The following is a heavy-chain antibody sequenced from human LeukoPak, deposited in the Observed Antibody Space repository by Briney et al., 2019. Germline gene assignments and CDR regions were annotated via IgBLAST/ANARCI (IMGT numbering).Heavy chain of an antibody. CDR2: IGPTGTDR. D-gene: IGHD1-14*01. V-gene: IGHV3-21*01. CDR3: ATETIGRHYDY. J-gene: IGHJ4*02. CDR1: GFTFSSCG. Sequence: KAGGSLRLSCAASGFTFSSCGFNWVRLAPGKGLEWVSSIGPTGTDRYYADSVRGRFTISRDNAKNSMYLQMDSLRDEDTAVYYCATETIGRHYDYWGQGTLLTVSS.